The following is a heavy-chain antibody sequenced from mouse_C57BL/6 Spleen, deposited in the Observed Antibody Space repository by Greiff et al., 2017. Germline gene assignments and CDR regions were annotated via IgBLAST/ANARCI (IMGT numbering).Heavy chain of an antibody. D-gene: IGHD2-3*01. CDR3: ARGDGYYPAWFAY. CDR1: GYTFTSYW. V-gene: IGHV1-55*01. Sequence: QVQLKQPGAELVKPGASVKMSCKASGYTFTSYWITWVKQRPGQGLEWIGDIYPGSGSTNYNEKFKSKATLTVDTSSSTAYMQLSSLTSEDSAVYYCARGDGYYPAWFAYWGQGTLVTVSA. CDR2: IYPGSGST. J-gene: IGHJ3*01.